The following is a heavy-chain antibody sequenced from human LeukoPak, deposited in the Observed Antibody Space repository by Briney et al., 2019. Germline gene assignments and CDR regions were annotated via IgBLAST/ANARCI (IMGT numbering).Heavy chain of an antibody. CDR3: ARGYAGDIGYYYGMDV. CDR1: GGTFSSYT. CDR2: IIPILGIA. J-gene: IGHJ6*04. D-gene: IGHD2-15*01. V-gene: IGHV1-69*02. Sequence: ASVKVSCKASGGTFSSYTISWVRQAPGQGLEWMGRIIPILGIANYAQKFQGRVTITADKSTSTAYMELSSLRSEDTAVYYCARGYAGDIGYYYGMDVWGKGTTVTVSS.